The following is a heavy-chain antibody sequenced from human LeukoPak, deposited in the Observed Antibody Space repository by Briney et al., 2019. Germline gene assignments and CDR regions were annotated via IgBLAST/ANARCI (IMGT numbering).Heavy chain of an antibody. D-gene: IGHD4-17*01. V-gene: IGHV3-21*01. CDR3: ASLMTTVTTRDFDY. CDR2: ISSSSTYI. CDR1: GFTFSSYS. J-gene: IGHJ4*02. Sequence: PGGSLRLSCAASGFTFSSYSMIWVRQAPGKGLEWVSSISSSSTYIYYADSVKGRFTISRDNAKNSLYLQMNSLRAEDTAVYYCASLMTTVTTRDFDYWGQGTLVTVSS.